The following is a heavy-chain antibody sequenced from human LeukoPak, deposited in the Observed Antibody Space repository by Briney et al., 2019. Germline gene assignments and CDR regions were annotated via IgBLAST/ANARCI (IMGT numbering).Heavy chain of an antibody. CDR1: GGSISSYY. Sequence: KPSETLSLTCTVSGGSISSYYWSWIRQPPGKGLEWIGYIYYSGSTNYNPSLKSRVTISVDTSKNQFSLKLSSVTAADTAVYYCARAPEIPSFDYWGQGTLVTVSS. D-gene: IGHD1-14*01. V-gene: IGHV4-59*01. J-gene: IGHJ4*02. CDR2: IYYSGST. CDR3: ARAPEIPSFDY.